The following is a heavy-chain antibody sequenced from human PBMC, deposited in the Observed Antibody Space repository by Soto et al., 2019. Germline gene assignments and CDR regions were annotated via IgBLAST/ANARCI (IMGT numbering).Heavy chain of an antibody. CDR1: GFTFSSYS. CDR3: ARDEGAEYYYYYGMDV. V-gene: IGHV3-48*02. CDR2: ISSSSSTI. J-gene: IGHJ6*04. D-gene: IGHD3-16*01. Sequence: EVQLLESGGGLVQPGGSLRLSCAASGFTFSSYSMNWVRQAPGKGLEWVSYISSSSSTIYYTDSVKGRFTISRDHAKNSLYLQMNSVRDEDTAVYYCARDEGAEYYYYYGMDVWGEGTTVTVSS.